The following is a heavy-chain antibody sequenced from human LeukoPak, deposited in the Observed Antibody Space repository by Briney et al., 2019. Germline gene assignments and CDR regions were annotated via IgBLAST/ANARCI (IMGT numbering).Heavy chain of an antibody. J-gene: IGHJ4*02. Sequence: VSVKVSCKASGYTFTGYYMHWVRQAPGQGLEWMGWINPNSGGTNYAQKFQGRVTMTRDTSISTAYMELSRLRSDDTAVYYCARGLYSSSWIDHWGQGTLVTVSS. CDR2: INPNSGGT. D-gene: IGHD6-13*01. CDR1: GYTFTGYY. V-gene: IGHV1-2*02. CDR3: ARGLYSSSWIDH.